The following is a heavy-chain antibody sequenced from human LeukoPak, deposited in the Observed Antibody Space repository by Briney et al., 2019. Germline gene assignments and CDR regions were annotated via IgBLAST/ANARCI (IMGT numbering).Heavy chain of an antibody. V-gene: IGHV3-23*01. D-gene: IGHD3/OR15-3a*01. J-gene: IGHJ5*02. Sequence: GVSLRLSCAASGFTLRHYAMLWLRQAPGKGLEWFSSIVAHYEGTFYADSVQGRFIISRDNSKRTVSLQMNSLRAEDTAVYYCARGKAGGLVALFDPWGQGTLVTVSS. CDR2: IVAHYEGT. CDR1: GFTLRHYA. CDR3: ARGKAGGLVALFDP.